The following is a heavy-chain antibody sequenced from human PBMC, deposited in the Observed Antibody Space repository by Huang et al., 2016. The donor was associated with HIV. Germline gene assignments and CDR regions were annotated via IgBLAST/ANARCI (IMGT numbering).Heavy chain of an antibody. V-gene: IGHV3-64*07. Sequence: EVQLVESGGGLVQPGGSLRLSCAASGFTFNTYAMNWVRQAPGKGLEYVSGITSNGGSTYHADSVKGRVTIARDNSKNTLFLQMGSLRAEDMAVYYCARGYGSGSPYFDLWGRGTLVTVSS. J-gene: IGHJ2*01. CDR3: ARGYGSGSPYFDL. D-gene: IGHD3-10*01. CDR1: GFTFNTYA. CDR2: ITSNGGST.